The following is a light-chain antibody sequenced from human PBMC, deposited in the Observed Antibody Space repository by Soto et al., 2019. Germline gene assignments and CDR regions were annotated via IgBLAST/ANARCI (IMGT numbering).Light chain of an antibody. CDR3: HQSYSSPPT. V-gene: IGKV1-39*01. CDR1: QSISNH. Sequence: DIQMTQSPSSLSASVEDRVIITCRASQSISNHLNWYQQKPGKAPKLLIFAASSLQSGVPSRFSGSRSGPDFTLPISSLQPEDFAPYCCHQSYSSPPTFGHATKLQIK. CDR2: AAS. J-gene: IGKJ1*01.